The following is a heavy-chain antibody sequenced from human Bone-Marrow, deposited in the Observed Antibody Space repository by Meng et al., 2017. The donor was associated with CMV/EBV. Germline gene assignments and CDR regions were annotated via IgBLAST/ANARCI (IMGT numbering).Heavy chain of an antibody. CDR1: GGSVSSGNYY. J-gene: IGHJ4*02. Sequence: GSLTLSCTVSGGSVSSGNYYWSWIRQSPGKGLECIGYVHYSGSTNYNPSLGSRATISVDTPKNQFSLRLRSVTAADTAVYYCARSPGYPREFGYWGQGTVVTVSS. D-gene: IGHD3-10*01. CDR2: VHYSGST. CDR3: ARSPGYPREFGY. V-gene: IGHV4-61*01.